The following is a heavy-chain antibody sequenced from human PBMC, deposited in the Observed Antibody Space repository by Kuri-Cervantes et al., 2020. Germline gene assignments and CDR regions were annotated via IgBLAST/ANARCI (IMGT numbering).Heavy chain of an antibody. CDR3: ARLAAAGKLSWFDP. D-gene: IGHD6-13*01. V-gene: IGHV4-38-2*01. CDR2: IYHSGST. CDR1: GYSISSDYY. J-gene: IGHJ5*02. Sequence: SETLSLTCAVSGYSISSDYYWGWIRQPPGKGLEWIGTIYHSGSTYYNPSLKSRVTISVDTSKNQFSLKLNSVTAADTTFYYCARLAAAGKLSWFDPWGQGTLVTVSS.